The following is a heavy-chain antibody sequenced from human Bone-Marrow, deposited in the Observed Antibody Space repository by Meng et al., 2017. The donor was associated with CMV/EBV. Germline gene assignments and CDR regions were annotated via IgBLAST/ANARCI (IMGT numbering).Heavy chain of an antibody. V-gene: IGHV3-9*01. CDR1: GFTFSSYG. CDR2: ISWNSGSI. J-gene: IGHJ4*02. D-gene: IGHD6-6*01. CDR3: ARADGSEYSSSSGLGGIDY. Sequence: GGSLRLSCAASGFTFSSYGMHWVRQAPGKGLEWVSGISWNSGSIGYADSVKGRFTISRDNAKKSLYLQMNSLRAEDTAVYYCARADGSEYSSSSGLGGIDYWGQGTLVTVSS.